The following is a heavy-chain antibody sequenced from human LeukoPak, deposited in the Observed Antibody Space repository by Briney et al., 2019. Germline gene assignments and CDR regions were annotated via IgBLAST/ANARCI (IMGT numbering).Heavy chain of an antibody. Sequence: SETLSLTCTVSVYSISSGYYWGWIRQPPGKGLEWIGSIYHSGSTYYNPSLKSRVTISVDTSKNQFSLKLSSVTAADTAVYYCARAQNYYDSSGYPSDFDYWGQGTLVTVSS. CDR1: VYSISSGYY. CDR3: ARAQNYYDSSGYPSDFDY. CDR2: IYHSGST. V-gene: IGHV4-38-2*02. D-gene: IGHD3-22*01. J-gene: IGHJ4*02.